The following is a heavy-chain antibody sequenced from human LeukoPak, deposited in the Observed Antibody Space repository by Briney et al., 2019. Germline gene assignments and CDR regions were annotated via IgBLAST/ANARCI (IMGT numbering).Heavy chain of an antibody. CDR3: ARDGGAMGQTDY. J-gene: IGHJ4*02. Sequence: ASVKVSCKASGYTFSNYGISWVRQAPGQGLEWMGWNSGDSGNTNYAQKLQGRVTMTTDTSTSTAYMELRSLRSDDTAVYCCARDGGAMGQTDYWGQGTLVTVSS. V-gene: IGHV1-18*01. CDR1: GYTFSNYG. CDR2: NSGDSGNT. D-gene: IGHD5-18*01.